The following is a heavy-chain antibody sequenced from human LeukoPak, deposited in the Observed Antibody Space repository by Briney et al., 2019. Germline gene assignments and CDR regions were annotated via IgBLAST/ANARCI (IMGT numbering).Heavy chain of an antibody. CDR2: ISSNGGST. V-gene: IGHV3-64D*06. CDR1: GFTFSSYA. J-gene: IGHJ4*02. Sequence: GGSLRLSCSASGFTFSSYAMHWVRQAPGKGLEYVSAISSNGGSTYYADSVKGRFTISRDNSKNMLYLQMSSLRAEDTAVYYCVKDTVAGTPTYYFDYWGQGTLVTVSS. D-gene: IGHD6-19*01. CDR3: VKDTVAGTPTYYFDY.